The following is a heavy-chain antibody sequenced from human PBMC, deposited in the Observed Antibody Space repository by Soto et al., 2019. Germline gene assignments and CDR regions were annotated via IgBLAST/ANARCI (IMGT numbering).Heavy chain of an antibody. CDR2: ISSSGSTI. J-gene: IGHJ6*02. D-gene: IGHD6-13*01. CDR3: AREGLSGYSSSPDYYYYGMDV. CDR1: GFTFSDYY. Sequence: SLRLSCAASGFTFSDYYMSWIRQAPGKGLEWVSYISSSGSTIYYAGSVKGRFTISRDNAKNSLYLQMNSLRAEDTAVYYCAREGLSGYSSSPDYYYYGMDVWGQGTTVTVSS. V-gene: IGHV3-11*01.